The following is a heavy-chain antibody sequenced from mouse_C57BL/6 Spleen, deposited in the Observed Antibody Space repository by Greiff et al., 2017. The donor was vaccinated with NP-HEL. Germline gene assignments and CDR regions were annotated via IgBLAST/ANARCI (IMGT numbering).Heavy chain of an antibody. V-gene: IGHV5-9-1*02. CDR1: GFTFSSYA. Sequence: EVKLMESGEGLVKPGGSLKLSCAASGFTFSSYAMSWVRQTPEKRLEWVAYISSGGDYIYYADTVKGRFTISRNNARNTLYLQMSSLKSEDTAMYYCIRGVRLGPFDYWGQGTTLTVSS. D-gene: IGHD3-2*02. CDR2: ISSGGDYI. J-gene: IGHJ2*01. CDR3: IRGVRLGPFDY.